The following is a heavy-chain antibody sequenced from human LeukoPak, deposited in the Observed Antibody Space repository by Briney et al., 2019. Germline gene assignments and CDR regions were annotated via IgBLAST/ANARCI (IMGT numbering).Heavy chain of an antibody. D-gene: IGHD4-23*01. V-gene: IGHV3-7*01. Sequence: GGSLRLSCAASGFTFSNYWMSWVRQAPEKGREWVANVKEDGRVKQYMDSMKGRFTISRDNAKNSLYLQMNSLRVEDTAVYYCARDRDDGGFEYWGQGTLVTVSS. CDR1: GFTFSNYW. CDR3: ARDRDDGGFEY. CDR2: VKEDGRVK. J-gene: IGHJ4*02.